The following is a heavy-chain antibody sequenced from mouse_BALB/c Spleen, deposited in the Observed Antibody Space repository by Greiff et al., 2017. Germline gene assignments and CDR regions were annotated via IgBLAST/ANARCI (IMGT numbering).Heavy chain of an antibody. D-gene: IGHD2-4*01. CDR1: GYTFTSYW. J-gene: IGHJ4*01. V-gene: IGHV1-7*01. CDR2: INPSTGYT. Sequence: VQLQQSGAELAKPGASVKMSCKASGYTFTSYWMHWVKQRPGQGLEWIGYINPSTGYTEYNQKFKDKATLTADKSSSTAYMQLSSLTSEDSAVYYCARSVRDYGPYYAMDYWGQGTSVTVAS. CDR3: ARSVRDYGPYYAMDY.